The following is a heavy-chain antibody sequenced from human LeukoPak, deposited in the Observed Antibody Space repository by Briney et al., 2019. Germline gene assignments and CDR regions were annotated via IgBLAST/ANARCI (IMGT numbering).Heavy chain of an antibody. CDR3: ARAFDYYDSSGYYFSY. CDR2: INHSGST. V-gene: IGHV4-34*01. D-gene: IGHD3-22*01. Sequence: SETLSLTCAVYGGSFSGYYWSWIRQPPGKGLEWIGEINHSGSTNYNPSLKSRVTISVDTSKNQFSLKLSSVTAADTAVYYCARAFDYYDSSGYYFSYWGQGTLVTVSS. J-gene: IGHJ4*02. CDR1: GGSFSGYY.